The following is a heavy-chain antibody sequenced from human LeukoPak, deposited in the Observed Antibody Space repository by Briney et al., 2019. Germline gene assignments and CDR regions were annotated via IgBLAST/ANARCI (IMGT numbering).Heavy chain of an antibody. V-gene: IGHV5-51*01. CDR1: GYSFTSYW. CDR2: IYPGDSDT. D-gene: IGHD2-2*01. J-gene: IGHJ5*02. Sequence: PGESLKISCKGSGYSFTSYWIGWVRQMPGKGLEWMGIIYPGDSDTRYSPSFQGQVTISADKSISTAYLQWSSLKASDTAMYYCARRSPVDCSSTSCYEYNWFDPWGQGTLVTVSS. CDR3: ARRSPVDCSSTSCYEYNWFDP.